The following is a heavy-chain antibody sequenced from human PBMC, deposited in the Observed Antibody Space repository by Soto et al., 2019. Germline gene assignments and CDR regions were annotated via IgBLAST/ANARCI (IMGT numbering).Heavy chain of an antibody. J-gene: IGHJ6*02. CDR2: ISGSGGST. V-gene: IGHV3-23*01. CDR3: AKTHMVRGRAYYYYGMDV. D-gene: IGHD3-10*01. Sequence: EVQLLESGGGLVQPGGSLRLSCAASGFTFTSYAMSWVRQAPGKGLEWVSGISGSGGSTYHADSVKGWFTISRDNSKNTLYLQMNSLRAEDTAVYYCAKTHMVRGRAYYYYGMDVWGQGTTVTVSS. CDR1: GFTFTSYA.